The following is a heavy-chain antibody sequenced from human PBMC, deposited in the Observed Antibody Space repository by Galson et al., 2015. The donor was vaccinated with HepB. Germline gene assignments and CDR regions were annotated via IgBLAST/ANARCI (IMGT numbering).Heavy chain of an antibody. D-gene: IGHD5-18*01. J-gene: IGHJ6*02. Sequence: SLRLSCAASGFTFSRYWMTWVRQAPGKGLEWVANINQDGSETHYVDSVRGRFTISRDNAKDSLYLRMNSLRVEDTAVYYCARANWDYKYGYNYYSYYGMDVWGQGTTVTVTS. CDR3: ARANWDYKYGYNYYSYYGMDV. CDR1: GFTFSRYW. V-gene: IGHV3-7*03. CDR2: INQDGSET.